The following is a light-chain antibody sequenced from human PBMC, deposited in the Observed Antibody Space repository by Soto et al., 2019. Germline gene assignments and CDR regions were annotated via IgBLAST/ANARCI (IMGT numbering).Light chain of an antibody. CDR3: QQRSNWPLT. Sequence: EIVFTQSPATLSLSSGEKATLSRRASQSVSSFLAWYQQKPGQAPRLLMYDASNRATGIPARFSGSGSGTDFTLTISSLEPEDFAVYYCQQRSNWPLTFGQGTKVDIK. CDR1: QSVSSF. J-gene: IGKJ1*01. CDR2: DAS. V-gene: IGKV3-11*01.